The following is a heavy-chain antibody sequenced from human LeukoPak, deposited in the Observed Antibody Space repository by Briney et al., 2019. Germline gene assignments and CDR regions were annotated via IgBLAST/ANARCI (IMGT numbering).Heavy chain of an antibody. CDR2: ISGSGGST. D-gene: IGHD3-16*02. Sequence: PGGSLRLSCAASGFIFSDSGMSWVRQAPGMGLEWVSAISGSGGSTYYADSVKGRFTISRDNSKNTLYLQMNSLRAEDTAVYYCAKLSCHRLPSGVLGYWGQGTLVTVSS. CDR1: GFIFSDSG. J-gene: IGHJ4*02. V-gene: IGHV3-23*01. CDR3: AKLSCHRLPSGVLGY.